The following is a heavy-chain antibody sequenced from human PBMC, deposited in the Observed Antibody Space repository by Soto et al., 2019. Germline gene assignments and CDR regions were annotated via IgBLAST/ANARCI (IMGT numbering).Heavy chain of an antibody. D-gene: IGHD3-22*01. CDR3: AVGRHKTSGSNTWFDP. CDR2: ISDTGGGT. CDR1: GVTFSSYA. J-gene: IGHJ5*02. V-gene: IGHV3-23*01. Sequence: GGSLSLSCGASGVTFSSYAMNWVRQDPGKGLEWVSTISDTGGGTFYAGSVKGRFTISRDNSKNTLYLQMHRLRADDSAIYFCAVGRHKTSGSNTWFDPWGRGTQVTVSS.